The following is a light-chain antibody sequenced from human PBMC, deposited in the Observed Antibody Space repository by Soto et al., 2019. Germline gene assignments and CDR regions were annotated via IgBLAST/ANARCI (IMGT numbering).Light chain of an antibody. CDR1: QDISNY. Sequence: IQMTQSPSSLSASVGDRVTITCQASQDISNYLNWYQQKPGTDPKLMIYAESSLQSGVPSRFSGSGSGTDFTLTIRSMQPEDFGTYYCQKTDSFPINFGQGTRVEI. J-gene: IGKJ5*01. CDR3: QKTDSFPIN. CDR2: AES. V-gene: IGKV1-39*01.